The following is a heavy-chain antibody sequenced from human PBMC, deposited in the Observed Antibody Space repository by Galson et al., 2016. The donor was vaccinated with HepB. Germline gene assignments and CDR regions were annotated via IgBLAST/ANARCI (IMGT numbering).Heavy chain of an antibody. D-gene: IGHD2-2*01. Sequence: SLRLSCAASGFTFSSYGMNWVRQAPGKGLGWVAAISSTGGRSDYADSVKGRFTISRDNSRSTVSLEMVSLRADDTAVYYCVTSGDRPAATTVYWGQGTLVTVSS. V-gene: IGHV3-23*01. CDR3: VTSGDRPAATTVY. CDR1: GFTFSSYG. CDR2: ISSTGGRS. J-gene: IGHJ4*02.